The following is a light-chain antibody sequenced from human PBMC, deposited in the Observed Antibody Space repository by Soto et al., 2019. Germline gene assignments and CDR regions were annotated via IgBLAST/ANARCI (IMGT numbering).Light chain of an antibody. Sequence: DIQVTQSPSSLSASVGDRVTISCRASQNISTYLPWFQQRPGGAPKLLISRTSNLEIAVPSRFGGSGSGTDFTLTISDLQAEDSASYYCQHTYITISFGGGTKVE. CDR1: QNISTY. CDR3: QHTYITIS. CDR2: RTS. V-gene: IGKV1-39*01. J-gene: IGKJ4*01.